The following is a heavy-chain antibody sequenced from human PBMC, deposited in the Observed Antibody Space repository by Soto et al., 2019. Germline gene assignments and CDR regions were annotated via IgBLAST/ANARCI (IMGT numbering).Heavy chain of an antibody. D-gene: IGHD4-17*01. CDR1: GFTFSNYA. CDR3: ARDLNGDYIGAFDF. Sequence: PGGSLRLSCAASGFTFSNYAMIWVRQAPGEGLEWVSAITGRGGTTKYAASVQGRFTISRDNPDNTLYLQMNSLRPDDTAVYYCARDLNGDYIGAFDFWGQGTMVTVSS. V-gene: IGHV3-23*01. J-gene: IGHJ3*01. CDR2: ITGRGGTT.